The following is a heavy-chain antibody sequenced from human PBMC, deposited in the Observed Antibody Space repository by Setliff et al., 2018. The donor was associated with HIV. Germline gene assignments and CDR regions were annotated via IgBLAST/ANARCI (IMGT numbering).Heavy chain of an antibody. V-gene: IGHV1-2*02. CDR2: INPNSGGT. CDR3: ARATSGTIHDF. D-gene: IGHD3-10*01. J-gene: IGHJ4*02. CDR1: GYTFTGYY. Sequence: ASVKVSCKASGYTFTGYYMHWVRQAPGQGLEWMGWINPNSGGTNYAQKFQGRLTVTTATSTSTAYMELRSLRSDDTAVYYCARATSGTIHDFWGQGTLVTVSS.